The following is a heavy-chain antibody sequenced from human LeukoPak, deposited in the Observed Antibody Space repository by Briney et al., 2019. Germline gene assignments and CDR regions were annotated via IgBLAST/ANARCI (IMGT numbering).Heavy chain of an antibody. J-gene: IGHJ4*02. CDR3: ARDTGNFDVDY. CDR1: GGSLSSRRAY. Sequence: SETLSLTCTVSGGSLSSRRAYWGWLRQFPGTGLEWMGSILYSWTTYYIPSLKSRLTISADTSKNQFSLKLSSVTAADTAVYYWARDTGNFDVDYWGQGTLVTVSS. V-gene: IGHV4-39*01. D-gene: IGHD1-26*01. CDR2: ILYSWTT.